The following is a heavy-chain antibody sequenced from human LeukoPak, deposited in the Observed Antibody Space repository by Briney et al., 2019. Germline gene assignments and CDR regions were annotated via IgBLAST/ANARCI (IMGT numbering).Heavy chain of an antibody. V-gene: IGHV4-4*02. J-gene: IGHJ6*03. CDR3: ARVVGDYVYYYYYMDV. Sequence: PSETLSLTCAVSGGSISSNNWWSWVRPPPGKGLEWIGELYHSGSTNYNPSLKSRVSISVDKSQNQFSLKLDSVTAADTAVYYCARVVGDYVYYYYYMDVWGKGTTVTVSS. CDR1: GGSISSNNW. D-gene: IGHD4-17*01. CDR2: LYHSGST.